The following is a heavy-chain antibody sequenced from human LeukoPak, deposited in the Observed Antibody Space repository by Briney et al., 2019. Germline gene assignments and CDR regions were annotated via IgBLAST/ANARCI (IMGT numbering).Heavy chain of an antibody. D-gene: IGHD3-3*01. J-gene: IGHJ4*02. Sequence: PGGSLRLSCAASGFTFSSYGMHWVRQAPGKGLEWVAFIRYDGSNKYYADSVKGRFTISRDNSKNTLYLQMNSLRAEDTAVYYCAKVSHSNYGFWSGYYLDYWGQGTLVTASS. CDR1: GFTFSSYG. CDR3: AKVSHSNYGFWSGYYLDY. V-gene: IGHV3-30*02. CDR2: IRYDGSNK.